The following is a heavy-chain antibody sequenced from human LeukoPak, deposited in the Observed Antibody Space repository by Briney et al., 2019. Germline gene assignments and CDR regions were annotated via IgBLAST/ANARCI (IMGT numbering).Heavy chain of an antibody. J-gene: IGHJ5*02. Sequence: GGSLRLSCAASGFTFSTYGMHWVRQAPGKGLEWVALIRYDGSNKYYADSVKGRFTISRDNSKNTLYLQMNSLRAEDTAVYYCAKLSSNWFDSWGQGTLVTVSS. V-gene: IGHV3-30*02. CDR3: AKLSSNWFDS. CDR2: IRYDGSNK. D-gene: IGHD3-3*02. CDR1: GFTFSTYG.